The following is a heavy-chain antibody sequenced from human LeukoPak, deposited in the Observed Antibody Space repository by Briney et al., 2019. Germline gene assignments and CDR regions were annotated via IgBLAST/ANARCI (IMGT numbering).Heavy chain of an antibody. D-gene: IGHD2-8*01. CDR2: INHSGST. V-gene: IGHV4-34*01. CDR1: GGSFSGYY. CDR3: ARASPLGYCTNGVGYSAVFDG. J-gene: IGHJ4*02. Sequence: SETLSLTCAVYGGSFSGYYWSWIRQPPGKGLEWIGEINHSGSTNYNPSLKSRVTISVDTSKNQFSLKLSSVTAADTAVYYCARASPLGYCTNGVGYSAVFDGWGQGTLVTVSS.